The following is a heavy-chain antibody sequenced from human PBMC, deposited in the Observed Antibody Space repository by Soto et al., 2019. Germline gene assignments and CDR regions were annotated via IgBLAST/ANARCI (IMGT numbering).Heavy chain of an antibody. J-gene: IGHJ5*02. D-gene: IGHD4-4*01. CDR1: GLTFSSYW. CDR3: ARAHHDHSNYALSPTSNWFDP. Sequence: GGSLRLSCAASGLTFSSYWMSWVRQAPGKGLEWVANIKQDGSEKYYVDSVKGRFTISRDNAKNLLCPQMNSLRAEDTALYYCARAHHDHSNYALSPTSNWFDPWGQGTLVTVSS. CDR2: IKQDGSEK. V-gene: IGHV3-7*04.